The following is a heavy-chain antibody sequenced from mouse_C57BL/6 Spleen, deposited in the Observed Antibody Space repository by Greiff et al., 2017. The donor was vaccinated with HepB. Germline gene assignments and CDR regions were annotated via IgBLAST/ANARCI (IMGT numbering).Heavy chain of an antibody. D-gene: IGHD1-1*01. CDR3: ARRGNYGSSLYAMDY. J-gene: IGHJ4*01. CDR2: ISSGSSTI. Sequence: EVQGVESGGGLVKPGGSLKLSCAASGFTFSDYGMHWVRQAPEKGLEWVAYISSGSSTIYYADTVKGRFTISRDNAKNTLFLQMTSLRSEDTAMYYCARRGNYGSSLYAMDYWGQGTSVTVSS. CDR1: GFTFSDYG. V-gene: IGHV5-17*01.